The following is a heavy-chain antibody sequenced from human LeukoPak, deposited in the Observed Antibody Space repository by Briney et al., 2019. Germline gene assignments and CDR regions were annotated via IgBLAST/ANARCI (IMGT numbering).Heavy chain of an antibody. V-gene: IGHV1-8*01. J-gene: IGHJ4*02. CDR3: ARGGGYSRYDTVPDY. D-gene: IGHD5-12*01. CDR1: GYTFTSYD. CDR2: MNPNSGNT. Sequence: ASVKVSCKASGYTFTSYDINWVRQATGQGLEGMGWMNPNSGNTGYEQKFQGTVTMTRNTSISTAYMELRSPRSEDTAVYYCARGGGYSRYDTVPDYWGQGTLVTVSS.